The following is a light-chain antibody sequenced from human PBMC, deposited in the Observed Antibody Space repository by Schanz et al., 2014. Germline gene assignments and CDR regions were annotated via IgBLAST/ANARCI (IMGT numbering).Light chain of an antibody. CDR1: QSVSSY. J-gene: IGKJ1*01. Sequence: EIVLTQSPGTLSLSPGERATLSCRVSQSVSSYLAWYQQKPGQAPRLLIYGSSTRATGIPDRFSGSGSGTDFTLTVSRLEPEDFAVYYCQQYASSPTFGQGTKVEIK. CDR3: QQYASSPT. CDR2: GSS. V-gene: IGKV3-20*01.